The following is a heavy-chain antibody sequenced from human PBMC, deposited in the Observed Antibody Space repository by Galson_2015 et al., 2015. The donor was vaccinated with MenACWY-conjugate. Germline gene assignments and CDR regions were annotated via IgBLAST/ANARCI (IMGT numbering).Heavy chain of an antibody. CDR3: ARHPPGGRGMDV. J-gene: IGHJ6*02. CDR2: ISPDDSNT. D-gene: IGHD1-26*01. V-gene: IGHV5-51*01. CDR1: GYIFTTYW. Sequence: QSGAEVKKPGESLQISCKASGYIFTTYWIGWVRQMPGKGLEWMGLISPDDSNTRYSPAFQGQVTISADRSISTAYLQWNTLQASDTAIYYCARHPPGGRGMDVWGQGTTVTVSS.